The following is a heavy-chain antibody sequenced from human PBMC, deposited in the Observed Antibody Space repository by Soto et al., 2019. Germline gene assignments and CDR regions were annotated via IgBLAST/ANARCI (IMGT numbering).Heavy chain of an antibody. D-gene: IGHD4-17*01. CDR3: AKDKGYGDYGFDY. Sequence: EVQLLESGGGLVQPGGSLRLSCAASGFTFSSYVMSWVRQAPGKGLEWVSAISGSGGSTYYADSVKGRFTISRDNSKNTLYLQMNSLRAEDTAVYYCAKDKGYGDYGFDYWGQGTLVTVSS. CDR2: ISGSGGST. V-gene: IGHV3-23*01. CDR1: GFTFSSYV. J-gene: IGHJ4*02.